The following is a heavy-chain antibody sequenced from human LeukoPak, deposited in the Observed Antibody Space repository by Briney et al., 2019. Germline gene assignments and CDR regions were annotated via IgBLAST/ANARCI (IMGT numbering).Heavy chain of an antibody. J-gene: IGHJ4*02. CDR1: GFTFSSYS. CDR3: ASFIYVWGSYPTDY. Sequence: GGSLRLSCAASGFTFSSYSMNWVRQAPGKGLEWVSYISSSSSTIYYADSVKGRFTISRDNAKNSLYLQMNSLRAEDTAVYYCASFIYVWGSYPTDYWGQRTLVTVSS. D-gene: IGHD3-16*02. V-gene: IGHV3-48*01. CDR2: ISSSSSTI.